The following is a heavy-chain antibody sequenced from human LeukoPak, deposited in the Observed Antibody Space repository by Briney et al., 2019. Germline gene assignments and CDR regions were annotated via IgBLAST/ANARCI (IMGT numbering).Heavy chain of an antibody. Sequence: GRSLRLSCVASGFTFSSYAMSWVRQAPGKGLEWVSDISGRGGNTHYADSVKGRFTVSRDNAKNTLYLQMNSLRAEDTAVYYCGRRLRDWGQGTLVTVSS. J-gene: IGHJ4*02. CDR1: GFTFSSYA. V-gene: IGHV3-23*01. CDR3: GRRLRD. CDR2: ISGRGGNT.